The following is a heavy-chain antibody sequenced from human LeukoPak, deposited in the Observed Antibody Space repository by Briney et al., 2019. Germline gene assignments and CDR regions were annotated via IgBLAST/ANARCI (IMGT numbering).Heavy chain of an antibody. CDR1: GASISSSYW. CDR2: IHHSGST. V-gene: IGHV4-4*02. Sequence: SGTLSLTCAVSGASISSSYWWSWVRQPPGKGLEGIGEIHHSGSTKYNPSLKSRVTISVDKSKNQFSLKLSSVTAADTAVYSGAPSPCSGDSCYRFDFWGQGTQVTVSS. CDR3: APSPCSGDSCYRFDF. D-gene: IGHD2-15*01. J-gene: IGHJ4*02.